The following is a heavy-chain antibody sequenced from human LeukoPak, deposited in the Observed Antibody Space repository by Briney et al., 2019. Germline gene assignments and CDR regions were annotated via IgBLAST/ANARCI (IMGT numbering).Heavy chain of an antibody. V-gene: IGHV3-21*01. CDR1: GFTFSSYS. CDR2: ISATSSYI. J-gene: IGHJ4*02. Sequence: PGGSLRLSCAASGFTFSSYSMNLVRQAPGKGLEWVSAISATSSYIYYADSVKGRFTISRDNAKNSLYLQMNSLRAEDMAVYSCARSVYWGQGTLVTVSS. CDR3: ARSVY.